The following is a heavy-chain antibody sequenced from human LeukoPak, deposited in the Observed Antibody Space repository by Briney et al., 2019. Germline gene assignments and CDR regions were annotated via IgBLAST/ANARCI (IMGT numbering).Heavy chain of an antibody. D-gene: IGHD3-22*01. CDR1: GFTFSGSA. J-gene: IGHJ4*02. CDR3: AKTILVEYYYDSSLDY. V-gene: IGHV3-73*01. CDR2: IRSKANSYAT. Sequence: GGSLRLSCAASGFTFSGSAVHWVRQASGKGLEWVGRIRSKANSYATAYAASVKGRFTISRDDSKNTAYLQMNSLRAEDTAVYYCAKTILVEYYYDSSLDYWGQGTLVTVSS.